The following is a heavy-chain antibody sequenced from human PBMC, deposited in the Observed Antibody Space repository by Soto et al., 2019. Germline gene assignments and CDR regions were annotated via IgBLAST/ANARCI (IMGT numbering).Heavy chain of an antibody. D-gene: IGHD3-16*01. Sequence: SETLSLTCDVSGGSFSDNYWTWIRQVPGKGLEWIGYVYYSGSTNYNPSLKSRVTISVGASKQQFSLKLTSVTAADTALYYCAAGTLGAVWTPLDDWGQGILVTVSS. J-gene: IGHJ4*02. CDR2: VYYSGST. CDR3: AAGTLGAVWTPLDD. V-gene: IGHV4-59*12. CDR1: GGSFSDNY.